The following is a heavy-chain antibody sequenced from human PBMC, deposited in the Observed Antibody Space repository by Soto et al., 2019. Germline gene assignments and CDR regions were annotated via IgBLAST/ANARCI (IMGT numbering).Heavy chain of an antibody. CDR3: ARERSHYYDFWSGYYSDWFGP. CDR1: GGSISSYY. J-gene: IGHJ5*02. CDR2: IYYSGST. Sequence: SETMSVTCTVSGGSISSYYWSWIRQTPGKGLEWIGYIYYSGSTNYNPSLKSRVTISVDTSKNQFSLKLSSVTAADTAVYYCARERSHYYDFWSGYYSDWFGPWGQGTLVTVSS. D-gene: IGHD3-3*01. V-gene: IGHV4-59*01.